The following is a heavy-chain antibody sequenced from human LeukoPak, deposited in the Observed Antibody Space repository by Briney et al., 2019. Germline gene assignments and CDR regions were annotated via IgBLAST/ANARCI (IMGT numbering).Heavy chain of an antibody. CDR2: ISSSSRTI. Sequence: GGSLRLSCVASGFTFSSYSMNWVRQAPGKGLEWISYISSSSRTIYYADSVKGRFSISRDNAKNSLYLQMNSLRAEDTAVYYCARDLRDYFDYWGQGTLVTVSS. J-gene: IGHJ4*02. V-gene: IGHV3-48*01. CDR3: ARDLRDYFDY. CDR1: GFTFSSYS.